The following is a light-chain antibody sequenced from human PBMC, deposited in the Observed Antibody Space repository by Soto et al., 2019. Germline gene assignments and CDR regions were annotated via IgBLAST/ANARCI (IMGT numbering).Light chain of an antibody. CDR1: QSVGSL. Sequence: DIQMTQSPSSLSASVGDRVTITCRASQSVGSLLNWFQQKPGKAPKLLIYAASTLQSGATSRFSGSGAGTDFTLIIRSLQPEDFATYYCQQSSSLPYTFGQGTKVEI. J-gene: IGKJ2*01. CDR3: QQSSSLPYT. CDR2: AAS. V-gene: IGKV1-39*01.